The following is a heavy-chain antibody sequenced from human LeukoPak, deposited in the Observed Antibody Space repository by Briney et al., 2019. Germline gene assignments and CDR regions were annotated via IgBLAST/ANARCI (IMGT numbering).Heavy chain of an antibody. CDR2: INTDGSGT. J-gene: IGHJ4*02. V-gene: IGHV3-74*01. Sequence: PGGSLRLSCAASRFTFSSYWMHWVRQAPGKGLVWVSRINTDGSGTSYADSVKGRFTISRDNSKNTLYLQMNSLRAEDTAVYYCAKDGYSSSSLYFDYWGQGTLVTVSS. CDR3: AKDGYSSSSLYFDY. CDR1: RFTFSSYW. D-gene: IGHD6-6*01.